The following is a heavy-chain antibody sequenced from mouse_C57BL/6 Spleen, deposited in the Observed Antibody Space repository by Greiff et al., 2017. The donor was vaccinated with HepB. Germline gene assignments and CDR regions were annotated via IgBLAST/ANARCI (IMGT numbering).Heavy chain of an antibody. D-gene: IGHD1-1*01. V-gene: IGHV1-47*01. CDR2: FHPYNDDT. CDR1: GYTFTTYP. Sequence: VKLMESGAELVKPGASVKMSCKASGYTFTTYPIEWMKQNHGKSLEWIGNFHPYNDDTKYNEKFKGKATLTVEKSSSTVYLELSRLTSDDSAVYYGARATTVDHAMDYWGQGTSVTVSS. CDR3: ARATTVDHAMDY. J-gene: IGHJ4*01.